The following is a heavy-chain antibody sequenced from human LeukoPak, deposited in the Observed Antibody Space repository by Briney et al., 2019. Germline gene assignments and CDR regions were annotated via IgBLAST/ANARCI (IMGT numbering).Heavy chain of an antibody. J-gene: IGHJ4*02. CDR2: IHPNSGGT. D-gene: IGHD3-10*01. V-gene: IGHV1-2*02. CDR1: GYTFTGYY. CDR3: AREVWFGELSERTLDY. Sequence: ASVKVSCKASGYTFTGYYMHWVRQAPGQGLEWMGWIHPNSGGTNYAQKFQGRVTMTRDTSISTAYMELSSLRSDDTAMYYCAREVWFGELSERTLDYWGQGTLVTVSS.